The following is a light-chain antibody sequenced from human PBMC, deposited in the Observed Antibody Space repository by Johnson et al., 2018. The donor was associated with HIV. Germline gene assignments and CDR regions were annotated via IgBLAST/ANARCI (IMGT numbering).Light chain of an antibody. CDR3: GTWDSSLSAARV. CDR1: NSNIGNNY. Sequence: PVLTQPPSVSAAPGQKVTISCSGSNSNIGNNYVSWYQQVPGTAPKLLIYANSKRPSGIPDRFSGSKSGTSATLGITGLQTGDEADYYCGTWDSSLSAARVCGSGTKVTAL. V-gene: IGLV1-51*01. J-gene: IGLJ1*01. CDR2: ANS.